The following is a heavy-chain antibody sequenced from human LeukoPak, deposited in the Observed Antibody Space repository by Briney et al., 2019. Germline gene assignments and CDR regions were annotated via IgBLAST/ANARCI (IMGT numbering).Heavy chain of an antibody. J-gene: IGHJ4*02. CDR2: IYSGGST. CDR3: ARDASGSDDY. D-gene: IGHD1-26*01. Sequence: GSLRLSCAASEFSVGSNYMTWVRQAPGKGLEWVSLIYSGGSTYYADSVKGRFTISRDNSKNTLYLQMNSLRAEDTAVYYCARDASGSDDYWGQGTLVTVSS. V-gene: IGHV3-66*01. CDR1: EFSVGSNY.